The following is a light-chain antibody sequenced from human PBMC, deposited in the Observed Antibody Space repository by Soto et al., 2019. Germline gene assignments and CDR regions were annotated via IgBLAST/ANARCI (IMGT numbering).Light chain of an antibody. J-gene: IGKJ2*01. Sequence: DVVMTQSPLSLPVTLGQPASISCRSSQSLVYSDGNTYLNWFQQRPGQSPRRLIYKFSNRDSGVPDRFSGRGSGTDFTLKISRVEADDVGVYYCMQGTHWTYTFGQGTKLEIK. CDR2: KFS. CDR1: QSLVYSDGNTY. V-gene: IGKV2-30*01. CDR3: MQGTHWTYT.